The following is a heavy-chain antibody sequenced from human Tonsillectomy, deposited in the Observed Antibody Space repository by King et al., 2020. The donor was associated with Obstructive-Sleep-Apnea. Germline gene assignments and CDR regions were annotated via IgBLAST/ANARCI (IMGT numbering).Heavy chain of an antibody. J-gene: IGHJ4*02. D-gene: IGHD3-10*01. CDR3: TTVSLWFRELLIFFDY. CDR1: GFTFCKAW. Sequence: VQLVESGGGFVKPGGALRLSCSASGFTFCKAWRSWVRQAPVKGPEWVGRIKSKTYGGATEYASPVKGSFTISKYDSKNTPNLQMNSLEIEDTAVYYCTTVSLWFRELLIFFDYWGQGTLVTVSS. CDR2: IKSKTYGGAT. V-gene: IGHV3-15*01.